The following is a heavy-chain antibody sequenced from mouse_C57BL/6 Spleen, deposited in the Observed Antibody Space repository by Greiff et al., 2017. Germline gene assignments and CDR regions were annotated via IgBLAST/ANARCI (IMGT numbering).Heavy chain of an antibody. CDR1: GYTFTSYW. V-gene: IGHV1-61*01. J-gene: IGHJ3*01. Sequence: QVQLQQPGAELVRPGSSVKLSCKASGYTFTSYWMDWVKQRPGQGLEWIGNIYPSDSETHYNQKFKDKATLTVDKSSSSAYMQLSSLTSEDSAVYYCARESIWGLAYWGQGTLVTVSA. CDR2: IYPSDSET. D-gene: IGHD2-10*02. CDR3: ARESIWGLAY.